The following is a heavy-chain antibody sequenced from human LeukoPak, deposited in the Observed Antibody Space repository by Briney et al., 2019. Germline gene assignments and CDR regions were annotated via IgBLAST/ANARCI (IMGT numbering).Heavy chain of an antibody. V-gene: IGHV3-23*01. CDR2: ISGSGGST. D-gene: IGHD3-10*01. J-gene: IGHJ4*02. Sequence: GGSLRLSCAASGFTFTDYSMSWVRQAPGKGLEWASAISGSGGSTYYADSVKGRFTISRDNSKNTLYLQMNSLRAEDTAVYYCAKAPLLWFGEYYFDYWGQGTLVTVSS. CDR1: GFTFTDYS. CDR3: AKAPLLWFGEYYFDY.